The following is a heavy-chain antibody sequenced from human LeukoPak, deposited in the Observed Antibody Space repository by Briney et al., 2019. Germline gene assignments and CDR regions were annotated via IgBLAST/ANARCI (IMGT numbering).Heavy chain of an antibody. CDR3: ARVITGYCSGGSCYSVDY. Sequence: ASVKVSCKASGYTFTGYGISWVRQAPGQGLEWMGWISAYNGNTNYAQKLQGRVTMTTDTSTSTAYMELRSLRSDDTAVYYCARVITGYCSGGSCYSVDYWGQGTLVTVSS. V-gene: IGHV1-18*01. CDR1: GYTFTGYG. CDR2: ISAYNGNT. D-gene: IGHD2-15*01. J-gene: IGHJ4*02.